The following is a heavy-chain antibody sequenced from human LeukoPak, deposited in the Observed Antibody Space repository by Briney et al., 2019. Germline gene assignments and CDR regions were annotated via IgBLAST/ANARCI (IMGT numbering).Heavy chain of an antibody. CDR3: ARGIAARPSYYFDY. CDR2: IIPIFGTA. D-gene: IGHD6-6*01. Sequence: SVKVSCKASGGTFSSYAISWVRQAPGQGLEWMGGIIPIFGTANYAQKFQGRVTITADKSTSTAYMELSSLRSEDTAVYYCARGIAARPSYYFDYWGQGTLVTVSS. V-gene: IGHV1-69*06. J-gene: IGHJ4*02. CDR1: GGTFSSYA.